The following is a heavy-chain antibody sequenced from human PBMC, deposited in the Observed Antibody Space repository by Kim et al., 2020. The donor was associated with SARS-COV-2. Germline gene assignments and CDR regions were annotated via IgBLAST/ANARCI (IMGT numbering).Heavy chain of an antibody. CDR1: GGSVSSGSYY. D-gene: IGHD6-13*01. CDR3: ARARYSSSWWGGTYYYYGMDV. Sequence: SETLSLTCTVSGGSVSSGSYYWSWIRQPPGKGLEWIGYIYYSGSTNYNPSLKSRVTISVDTSKNQFSLKLSSVTAADTAVYYCARARYSSSWWGGTYYYYGMDVWGQGTTVTVSS. J-gene: IGHJ6*02. V-gene: IGHV4-61*01. CDR2: IYYSGST.